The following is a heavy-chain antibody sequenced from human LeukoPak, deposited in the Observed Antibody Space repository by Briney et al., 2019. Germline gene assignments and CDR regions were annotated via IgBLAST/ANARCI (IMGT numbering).Heavy chain of an antibody. D-gene: IGHD3-3*01. V-gene: IGHV3-7*01. Sequence: GGSLRLSCAASGFTFSSYWMSWVRQAPGKGLEWVASIKHDGSEKYYVDSVRGRFTISRDNTMNSLYLQMSSLRAEDTAVYYCATDRGWRTSGYYLYYFEYWGQGTLVTFSS. CDR1: GFTFSSYW. CDR2: IKHDGSEK. J-gene: IGHJ4*02. CDR3: ATDRGWRTSGYYLYYFEY.